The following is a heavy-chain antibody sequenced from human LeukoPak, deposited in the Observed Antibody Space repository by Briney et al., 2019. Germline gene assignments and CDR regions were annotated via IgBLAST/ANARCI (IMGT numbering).Heavy chain of an antibody. CDR1: GFTFSSYS. CDR3: ARGYCSGGNCLYFDY. V-gene: IGHV3-48*04. D-gene: IGHD2-15*01. CDR2: ISSSSSTI. Sequence: GGSLRLSCAASGFTFSSYSMNWVRQAPGTGLEWVSYISSSSSTIYYADSVKGRFTISRDNAKNSLFLQMNSLRAEDTAVYYCARGYCSGGNCLYFDYWGQGTLVTVSS. J-gene: IGHJ4*02.